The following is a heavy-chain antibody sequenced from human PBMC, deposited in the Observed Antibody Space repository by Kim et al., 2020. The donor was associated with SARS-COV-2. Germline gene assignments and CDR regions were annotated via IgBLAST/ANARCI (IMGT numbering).Heavy chain of an antibody. Sequence: YANSVKCRFTISRDNSKNTLYLHVSGLRPEGTAVYFCAKDSSNDRFFDYWGQGTPVTVSS. D-gene: IGHD2-8*01. V-gene: IGHV3-23*01. J-gene: IGHJ4*02. CDR3: AKDSSNDRFFDY.